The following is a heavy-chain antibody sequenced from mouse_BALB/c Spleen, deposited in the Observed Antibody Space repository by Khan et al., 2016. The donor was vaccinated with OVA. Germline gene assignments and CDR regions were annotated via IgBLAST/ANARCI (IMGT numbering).Heavy chain of an antibody. CDR1: GFTFSSYG. Sequence: EVELVESGGDLVKPGGSLKLSCAASGFTFSSYGMSWVRQTPDKRLEWVATISSDGSYTYYPDSVQGRFTISRDNAKNTLYVQMSSLKSEDTAKYYCARAYYGNREAMDYWGQGTSVTVAS. J-gene: IGHJ4*01. V-gene: IGHV5-6*01. D-gene: IGHD2-10*01. CDR2: ISSDGSYT. CDR3: ARAYYGNREAMDY.